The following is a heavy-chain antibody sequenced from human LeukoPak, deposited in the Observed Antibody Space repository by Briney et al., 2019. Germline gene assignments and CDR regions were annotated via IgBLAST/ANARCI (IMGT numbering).Heavy chain of an antibody. D-gene: IGHD3-3*01. J-gene: IGHJ5*02. CDR1: GFTFSSYS. Sequence: PGGSLRLSCAASGFTFSSYSMNWVRQAPGKGLEWVSSISSSSYIYYADSVKGRFTISRDNAKNSLYLQMNSLRAEDTAVYYCARKITYYDFWSGLHPWGQGTLVTVSS. CDR2: ISSSSYI. V-gene: IGHV3-21*01. CDR3: ARKITYYDFWSGLHP.